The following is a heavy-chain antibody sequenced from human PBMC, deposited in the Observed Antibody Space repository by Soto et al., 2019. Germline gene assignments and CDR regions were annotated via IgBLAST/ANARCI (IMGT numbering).Heavy chain of an antibody. CDR1: GFTFSNAG. CDR3: TTDLVMIAAAFEY. V-gene: IGHV3-15*07. D-gene: IGHD6-13*01. CDR2: IKSKTDGGTT. J-gene: IGHJ4*02. Sequence: GRSLRLSCAASGFTFSNAGMNWIRQAPRKGLEWVGRIKSKTDGGTTDYAAPVKGRFTISRDDSKNTLYLQMNSLKTEDTAVYYCTTDLVMIAAAFEYWGQGTLVTVSS.